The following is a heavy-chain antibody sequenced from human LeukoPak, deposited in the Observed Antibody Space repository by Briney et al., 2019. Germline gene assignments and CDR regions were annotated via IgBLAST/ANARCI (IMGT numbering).Heavy chain of an antibody. V-gene: IGHV4-34*01. D-gene: IGHD3-10*01. J-gene: IGHJ4*02. CDR2: INHSGST. CDR1: GGSFSGYY. CDR3: ARDLFPFGESIYYFDY. Sequence: PSETLSLTCAVYGGSFSGYYWSWIRQPPGKGLEWIGEINHSGSTNYNPSLKSRVTISVDTSKNQFSLKLSSVTAADTAVYYCARDLFPFGESIYYFDYWGQGTLVTVSS.